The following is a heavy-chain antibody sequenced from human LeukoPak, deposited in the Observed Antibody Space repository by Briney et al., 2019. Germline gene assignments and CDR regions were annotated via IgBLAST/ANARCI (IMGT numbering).Heavy chain of an antibody. D-gene: IGHD6-19*01. V-gene: IGHV3-9*01. CDR3: AKDMGEAVAGTWNYYYYGMDV. CDR2: ISWNSGSI. Sequence: GRSLRLSCAASGFTLDDYAMHWVRQAPGKGLEWVSGISWNSGSIGYADSVKGRFTISRDNAKNSLYLQMNSLRAEDTALYYCAKDMGEAVAGTWNYYYYGMDVWGQGTTVTVSS. J-gene: IGHJ6*02. CDR1: GFTLDDYA.